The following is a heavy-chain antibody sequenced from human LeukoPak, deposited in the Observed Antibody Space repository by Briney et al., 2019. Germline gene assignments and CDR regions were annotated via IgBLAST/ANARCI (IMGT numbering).Heavy chain of an antibody. V-gene: IGHV3-11*06. CDR1: GFTFSDYY. J-gene: IGHJ4*02. CDR2: ISVNSGYI. D-gene: IGHD2-2*01. CDR3: ARDVSRVVPAARYFDY. Sequence: GRSLRLSCAASGFTFSDYYMSWIRQAPGKGLEWVSYISVNSGYIKFADSVRGLFTISRDNAKNSLYLQMNSLRAEDTAVYYCARDVSRVVPAARYFDYWGQGTLVTVSS.